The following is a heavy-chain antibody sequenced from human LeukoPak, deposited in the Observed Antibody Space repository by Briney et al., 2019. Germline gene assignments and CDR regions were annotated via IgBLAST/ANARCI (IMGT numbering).Heavy chain of an antibody. CDR3: AKNPDFGSGDS. CDR2: INPNSGGA. V-gene: IGHV1-2*06. CDR1: GYTFTGYY. J-gene: IGHJ5*01. D-gene: IGHD3-3*01. Sequence: ASVKVSCKASGYTFTGYYMHWVRQAPGQGREWMGRINPNSGGANYAQKFQGRVTMTRDTSISTAYMELSRLRSDDTAVYYCAKNPDFGSGDSWGQGTLVTVSS.